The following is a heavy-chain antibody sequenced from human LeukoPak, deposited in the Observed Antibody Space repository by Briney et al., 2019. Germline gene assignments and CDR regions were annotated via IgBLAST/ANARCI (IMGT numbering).Heavy chain of an antibody. V-gene: IGHV3-7*01. CDR3: AKYWTRAFDY. Sequence: GGSLRLSCAASGFTFSSLCMSWVRQAPGKGLEWVSYISVDGSGTYYVDSVRGRFTISRDNAKNSLYLQMNTLRAEDTAVYYCAKYWTRAFDYWGQGNLVTVSS. J-gene: IGHJ4*02. CDR1: GFTFSSLC. CDR2: ISVDGSGT. D-gene: IGHD1-1*01.